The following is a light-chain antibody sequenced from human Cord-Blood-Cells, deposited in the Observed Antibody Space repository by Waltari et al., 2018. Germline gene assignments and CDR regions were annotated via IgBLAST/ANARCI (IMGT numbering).Light chain of an antibody. J-gene: IGLJ2*01. CDR2: DVS. CDR1: SSDVGGYTY. Sequence: QSALTQPASVSGSPGQSITISCTGTSSDVGGYTYVSWYQQHPGKAPNLMIYDVSNRPAGVSNRCSGSKSGNTASLTISGLQAEDEADYYCSSYTSSSTGVFGGGTKLTVL. V-gene: IGLV2-14*01. CDR3: SSYTSSSTGV.